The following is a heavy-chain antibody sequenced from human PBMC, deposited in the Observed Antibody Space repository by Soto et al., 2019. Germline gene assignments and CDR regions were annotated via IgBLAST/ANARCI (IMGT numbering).Heavy chain of an antibody. CDR3: ARVKGYGSGSYFDY. V-gene: IGHV3-48*02. Sequence: EVQLVESGGGLVQPGGSLRLSCAASGFTFSSYSMNWVRQAPGKGLEWVSYISSSSSTIYYADSVKGRFTISRDNAKNSLYLQMNSLRDEDTAVYYCARVKGYGSGSYFDYWGQGTLVTVSS. D-gene: IGHD3-10*01. CDR2: ISSSSSTI. J-gene: IGHJ4*02. CDR1: GFTFSSYS.